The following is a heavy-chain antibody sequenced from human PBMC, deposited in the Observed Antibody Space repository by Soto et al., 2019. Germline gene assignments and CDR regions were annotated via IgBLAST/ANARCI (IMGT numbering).Heavy chain of an antibody. J-gene: IGHJ4*02. V-gene: IGHV3-30-3*01. Sequence: SLRLSCAASGFTFSSYAMHWVRQAPGKGLEWVAVISYDGSNKYYADSVKGRFTISRDNSKNTLYLQMNSLRAEDTAVYYCARAWLRIAVAGTGVAYWGQGTLVTVSS. D-gene: IGHD6-19*01. CDR2: ISYDGSNK. CDR3: ARAWLRIAVAGTGVAY. CDR1: GFTFSSYA.